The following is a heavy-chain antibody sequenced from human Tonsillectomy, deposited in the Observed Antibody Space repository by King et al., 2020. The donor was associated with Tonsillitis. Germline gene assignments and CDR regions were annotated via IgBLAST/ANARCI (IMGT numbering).Heavy chain of an antibody. CDR1: CGSISSGGSS. Sequence: LQLQESGSVLLKSSQTLSLTCAVSCGSISSGGSSCTWIRQPPGKGLEWIVYTYHSESTYYNPSLNSRVTISIDRSKKQFSLKLTSVTAADTAVYYCARKSVYYGFDIWGQGTMVTVSS. CDR2: TYHSEST. D-gene: IGHD2-8*01. J-gene: IGHJ3*02. V-gene: IGHV4-30-2*01. CDR3: ARKSVYYGFDI.